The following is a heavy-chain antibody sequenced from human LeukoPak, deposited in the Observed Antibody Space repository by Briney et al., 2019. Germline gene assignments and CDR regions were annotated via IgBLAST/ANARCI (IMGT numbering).Heavy chain of an antibody. J-gene: IGHJ5*02. CDR1: GFSLSTDGEG. Sequence: SGPTLVNPTQTLTLTCTFSGFSLSTDGEGVGWIRQSPGKALEWLALIYWDDDKRYSPSLKSRPTITKDTSKNQVVLTMTNMDPVDTATYYCTHIRTTVTTAWGQGTLVTVSS. CDR2: IYWDDDK. CDR3: THIRTTVTTA. D-gene: IGHD4-17*01. V-gene: IGHV2-5*02.